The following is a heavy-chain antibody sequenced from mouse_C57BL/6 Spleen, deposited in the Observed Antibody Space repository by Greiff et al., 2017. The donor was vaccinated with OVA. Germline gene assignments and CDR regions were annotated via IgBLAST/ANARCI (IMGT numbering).Heavy chain of an antibody. V-gene: IGHV1-64*01. J-gene: IGHJ3*01. CDR1: GYTFTSYW. Sequence: VQLQQPGAELVKPGASVKLSCKASGYTFTSYWMHWVKQRPGQGLEWIGMIHPNSGSTNYNEKFKSKATLTVDKSSSTAYMQLSSLTSEDSAVYYCASYYYGISYVTWFAYWGQGTLVTVSA. D-gene: IGHD1-1*01. CDR3: ASYYYGISYVTWFAY. CDR2: IHPNSGST.